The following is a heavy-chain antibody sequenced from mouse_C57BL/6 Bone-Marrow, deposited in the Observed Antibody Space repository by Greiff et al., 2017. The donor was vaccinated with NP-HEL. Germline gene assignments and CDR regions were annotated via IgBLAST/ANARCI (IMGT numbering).Heavy chain of an antibody. CDR2: INPNNGGT. Sequence: EVQLQQSGPELVKPGASVKISCKASGYTFTDYYMNWVKQSHGKSLEWIGDINPNNGGTSYNQKFKGKATLTVDKSSSTAYMELRSLTSEDSAVYYCAIPTVRDYWGQGTTLTVSS. CDR3: AIPTVRDY. CDR1: GYTFTDYY. J-gene: IGHJ2*01. V-gene: IGHV1-26*01. D-gene: IGHD1-1*01.